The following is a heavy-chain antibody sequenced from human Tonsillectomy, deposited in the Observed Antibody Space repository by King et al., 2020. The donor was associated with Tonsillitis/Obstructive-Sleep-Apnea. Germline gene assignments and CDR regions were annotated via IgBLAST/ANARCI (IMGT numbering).Heavy chain of an antibody. CDR1: GFTFSSYE. D-gene: IGHD3-3*01. Sequence: QLVQSGGGLVQPGGSLRLSCAASGFTFSSYEMNWVRQAPGKGLEWVSYISSSGSTIYYADSVKGRFTISRDNAKNSLSLQMNSLRAEDTAVYYCARAVRFSGPGYWGQGTLVTVSS. J-gene: IGHJ4*02. CDR2: ISSSGSTI. V-gene: IGHV3-48*03. CDR3: ARAVRFSGPGY.